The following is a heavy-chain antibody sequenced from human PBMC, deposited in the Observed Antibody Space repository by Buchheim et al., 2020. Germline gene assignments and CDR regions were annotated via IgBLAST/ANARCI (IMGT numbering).Heavy chain of an antibody. CDR3: ARGWVNYDSSGPFDY. CDR2: IYYSGST. V-gene: IGHV4-61*01. D-gene: IGHD3-22*01. Sequence: QVQLQESGPGLVKPSETLSLTCTVSGGSVSSGSYYWSWIRQPPGKGLEWIGYIYYSGSTNYNPSLKSRVTISVDTSKNQFSLKLSSVTAADTAVYYCARGWVNYDSSGPFDYWGQGTL. CDR1: GGSVSSGSYY. J-gene: IGHJ4*02.